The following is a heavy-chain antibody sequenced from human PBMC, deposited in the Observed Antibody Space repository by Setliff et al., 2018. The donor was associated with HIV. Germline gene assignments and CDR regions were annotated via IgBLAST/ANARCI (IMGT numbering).Heavy chain of an antibody. J-gene: IGHJ4*02. V-gene: IGHV3-7*01. D-gene: IGHD1-20*01. Sequence: SLRLSCAASGLSFSNYWMSWVRQAPGKGLEWVANMNQDGSEKYYVDSVKGRFTISRDNTKNSLYLQMNSLRAEDTAVYYCARNRRIDYWGQGTLVTVSS. CDR1: GLSFSNYW. CDR3: ARNRRIDY. CDR2: MNQDGSEK.